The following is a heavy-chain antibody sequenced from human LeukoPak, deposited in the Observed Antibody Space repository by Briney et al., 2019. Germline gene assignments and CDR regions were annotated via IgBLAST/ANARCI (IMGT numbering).Heavy chain of an antibody. CDR2: IRTKAHGGTT. D-gene: IGHD3-22*01. CDR1: GFTFGDYA. J-gene: IGHJ4*02. V-gene: IGHV3-49*03. Sequence: GGSLRLSCTASGFTFGDYAVTRFRQAPGKGLEWTAFIRTKAHGGTTEYAASVKGRFTISRDDSETIAYLQMNSLKTEDTAMYYCARTYYYESSGWKPDYWGQGTLVTVSS. CDR3: ARTYYYESSGWKPDY.